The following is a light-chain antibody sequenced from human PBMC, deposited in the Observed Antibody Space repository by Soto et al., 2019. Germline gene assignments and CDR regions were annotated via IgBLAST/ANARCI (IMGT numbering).Light chain of an antibody. CDR3: HQYNNLPPLT. CDR2: GAS. Sequence: EIVITQSPATLSVSPGERATLSCRASQSVSSNLAWYQQKPGQAPRLLIYGASTRATGIPARFSGSGSGTEFTLTITSLQSEYFAVYYCHQYNNLPPLTFGGGNKVEIK. V-gene: IGKV3-15*01. CDR1: QSVSSN. J-gene: IGKJ4*01.